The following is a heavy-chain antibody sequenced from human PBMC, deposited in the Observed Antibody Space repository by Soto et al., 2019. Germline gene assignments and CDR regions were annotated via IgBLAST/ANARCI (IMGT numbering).Heavy chain of an antibody. D-gene: IGHD3-22*01. CDR1: GYTFTSYG. Sequence: SVKVSCKASGYTFTSYGISWVRQAPGQGLEWMGWISAYNGNTNYAQKLQGRVTMTTDTSTSTAYMELRSLRSDDTAVYYCARNPYYYDSSGYFLDYWGQGTLVTVSS. J-gene: IGHJ4*02. V-gene: IGHV1-18*04. CDR2: ISAYNGNT. CDR3: ARNPYYYDSSGYFLDY.